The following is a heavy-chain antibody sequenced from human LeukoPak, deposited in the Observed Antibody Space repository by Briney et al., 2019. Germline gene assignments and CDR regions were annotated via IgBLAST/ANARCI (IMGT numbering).Heavy chain of an antibody. CDR2: ISDRGDNT. V-gene: IGHV3-23*01. CDR1: GFSFSSYA. D-gene: IGHD3-10*01. Sequence: PGGSLRLSCAASGFSFSSYAMIWVRQAPGKGLEWVSVISDRGDNTYYPDSVKGRFTVSRDNSKNTLSLQMSSLRAEDTAVYYCAKGPIELWFSNFFDPWGQGTLVTVSS. CDR3: AKGPIELWFSNFFDP. J-gene: IGHJ5*02.